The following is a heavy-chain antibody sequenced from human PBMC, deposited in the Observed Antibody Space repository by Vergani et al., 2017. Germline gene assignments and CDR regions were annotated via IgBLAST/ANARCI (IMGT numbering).Heavy chain of an antibody. CDR2: IYYSGST. V-gene: IGHV4-31*03. CDR1: GGSISSGGYY. J-gene: IGHJ4*02. Sequence: QVQLQESGPGLVKPSQTLSLTCTVSGGSISSGGYYWSWIRQHPGKGLEWIGYIYYSGSTYYNPSLNSRVTISVDTSKNQFSLKLSSVTAADTAVYYCARXRPTYDFWSGYYMGWGQGTLVTVSS. D-gene: IGHD3-3*01. CDR3: ARXRPTYDFWSGYYMG.